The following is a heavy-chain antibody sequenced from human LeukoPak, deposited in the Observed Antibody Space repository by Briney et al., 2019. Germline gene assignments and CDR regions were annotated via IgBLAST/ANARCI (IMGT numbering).Heavy chain of an antibody. CDR1: GYTFSSYG. V-gene: IGHV1-18*01. J-gene: IGHJ4*02. Sequence: GASVKVSCKASGYTFSSYGISWVRQAPGQGLEWMGWISAYNGYTNYAQKFQGRVTMTTDTTTSTAYMELRSLRSDDTAAYYCARDLWNEVVPPTVTFDYWGQGTLVTVSS. CDR3: ARDLWNEVVPPTVTFDY. CDR2: ISAYNGYT. D-gene: IGHD2-2*01.